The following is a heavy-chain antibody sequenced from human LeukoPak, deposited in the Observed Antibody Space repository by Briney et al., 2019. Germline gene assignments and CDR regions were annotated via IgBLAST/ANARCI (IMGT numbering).Heavy chain of an antibody. CDR3: AKYPDIVVVVSATYFDY. D-gene: IGHD2-15*01. CDR2: ISGSGGST. Sequence: QPGRSLRLSCAASGFTFSSYGMHWVRQAPGKGLEWVSAISGSGGSTYYADSVKGRFTISRDNSKNTLCLQMNSLRAEDTAVYYCAKYPDIVVVVSATYFDYWGQGTLVTVSS. J-gene: IGHJ4*02. V-gene: IGHV3-23*01. CDR1: GFTFSSYG.